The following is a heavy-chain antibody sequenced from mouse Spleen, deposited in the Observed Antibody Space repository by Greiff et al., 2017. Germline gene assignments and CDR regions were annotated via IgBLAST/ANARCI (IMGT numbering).Heavy chain of an antibody. D-gene: IGHD1-1*01. CDR2: IDPENGDT. V-gene: IGHV14-4*01. CDR1: GFNIKDDY. Sequence: VQLQQSGAELVRPGASVKLSCTASGFNIKDDYMHWVKQRPEQGPEWIGWIDPENGDTEYASKFQGKATITADTSSNTAYLQLSSLTSEDTAVYYCTTRTVGALYWYFDVWGTGTTVTVSS. CDR3: TTRTVGALYWYFDV. J-gene: IGHJ1*03.